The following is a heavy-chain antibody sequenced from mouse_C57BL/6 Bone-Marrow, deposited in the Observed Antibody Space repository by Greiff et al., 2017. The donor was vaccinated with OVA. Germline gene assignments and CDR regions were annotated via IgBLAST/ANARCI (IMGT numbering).Heavy chain of an antibody. CDR2: ISDGGSYT. D-gene: IGHD2-4*01. CDR3: ARERDYDPASYAMDY. CDR1: GFTFSSYA. V-gene: IGHV5-4*01. Sequence: EVQLVESGGGLVKPGGSLKLSCAASGFTFSSYAMSWVRQTPEKRLEWVATISDGGSYTYYPDNVKGRFTISRDNAKNNLYLQMSHLKSEDTAMYYCARERDYDPASYAMDYWGQGTSVTVSS. J-gene: IGHJ4*01.